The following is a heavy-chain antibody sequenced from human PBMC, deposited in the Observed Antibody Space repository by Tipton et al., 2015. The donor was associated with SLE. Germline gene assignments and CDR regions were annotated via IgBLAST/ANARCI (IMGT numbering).Heavy chain of an antibody. CDR1: GFLVSNNY. D-gene: IGHD4-17*01. Sequence: SLRLSCTASGFLVSNNYMTWVRHAPGKGLEWISVIFSDGTTYYADSVKGRFIISRDNVKNMVYLQMNSLRAEDTAVYYCARNDYGDNARLLFDYWGQGTLVAVSS. J-gene: IGHJ4*02. CDR2: IFSDGTT. CDR3: ARNDYGDNARLLFDY. V-gene: IGHV3-66*01.